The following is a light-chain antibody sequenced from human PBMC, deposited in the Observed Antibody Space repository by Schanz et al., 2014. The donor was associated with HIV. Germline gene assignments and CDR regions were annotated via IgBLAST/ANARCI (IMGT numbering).Light chain of an antibody. V-gene: IGKV4-1*01. Sequence: DIVMAQSPDSLAVSLGERATINCKSSQSVLYSSNNKNYLAWYQQKPGQPPKLLIYWASTRESGVPDRFSGSGSGTDFTLTISSLQAEDVAVYYCQQYNKWPRTFGQGTKVEVK. CDR2: WAS. CDR1: QSVLYSSNNKNY. J-gene: IGKJ1*01. CDR3: QQYNKWPRT.